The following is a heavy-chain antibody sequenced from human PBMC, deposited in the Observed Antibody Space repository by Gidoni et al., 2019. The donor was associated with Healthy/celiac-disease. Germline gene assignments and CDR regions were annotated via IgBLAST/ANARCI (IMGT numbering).Heavy chain of an antibody. J-gene: IGHJ6*03. CDR1: GGSIRSSSYY. V-gene: IGHV4-39*01. CDR3: ARRENYMDV. CDR2: IYYSGST. Sequence: QLQLHESCPGLVKPSETLSLTCTVSGGSIRSSSYYWGWIRQHPGKGREWIGSIYYSGSTYYNPSIKRRVTISVDTSKNQFSLKLSSVTAADTDVYYCARRENYMDVWGKGTTVTVSS.